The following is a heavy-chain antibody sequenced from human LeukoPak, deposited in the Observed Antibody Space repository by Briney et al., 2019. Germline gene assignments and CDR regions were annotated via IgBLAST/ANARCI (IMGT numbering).Heavy chain of an antibody. V-gene: IGHV3-21*01. J-gene: IGHJ4*02. CDR2: ISYSSSYI. CDR3: ARSQYYYDSSGFLVY. D-gene: IGHD3-22*01. Sequence: GGSLRLSCAASGFTFSNYNMNWVRQAPGKGLEWVPSISYSSSYIYYADSVKGRFTISRDNAKNSLYLQMNSLRAEDTAVYYCARSQYYYDSSGFLVYWGQGTLITVSS. CDR1: GFTFSNYN.